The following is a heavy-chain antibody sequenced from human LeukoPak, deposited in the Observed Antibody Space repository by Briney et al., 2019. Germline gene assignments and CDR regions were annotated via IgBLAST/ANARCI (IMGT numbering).Heavy chain of an antibody. V-gene: IGHV1-18*01. CDR2: ISAYNGNT. CDR1: GYTFISYG. J-gene: IGHJ6*02. CDR3: ARVPVYCSGGSCYSLNYYYGMDV. Sequence: ASVKVSCKASGYTFISYGISWVRQAPGQGLEWMGWISAYNGNTNYAQKLQGRVTMTTDTSTSTAYMELRSLRSDDTAVYYCARVPVYCSGGSCYSLNYYYGMDVWGQGTTVTVSS. D-gene: IGHD2-15*01.